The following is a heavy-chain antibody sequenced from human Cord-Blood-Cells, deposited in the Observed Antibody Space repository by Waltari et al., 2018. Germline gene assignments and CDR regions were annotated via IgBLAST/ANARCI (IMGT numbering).Heavy chain of an antibody. CDR3: AREGLGFSYWYFDL. D-gene: IGHD3-9*01. CDR1: GGSISSGDYY. J-gene: IGHJ2*01. CDR2: IYYSGST. V-gene: IGHV4-30-4*01. Sequence: QVRLQESGPGLVKHSQTLSLTCTVSGGSISSGDYYWSWIRQPPGKGLEWIGYIYYSGSTYYNPSLKSRVTISVDTSKNQFSLKLSSVTAADTAVYHCAREGLGFSYWYFDLWGRGTLVTVSS.